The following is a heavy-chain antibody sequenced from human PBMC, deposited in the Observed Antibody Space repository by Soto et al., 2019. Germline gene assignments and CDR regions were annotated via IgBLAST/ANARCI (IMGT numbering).Heavy chain of an antibody. CDR2: IYYSGST. J-gene: IGHJ6*02. V-gene: IGHV4-31*03. Sequence: QVQLQESGPGLVKPSQTLSLTCTVSGGSISSGGYYWSWIRQHPGKGLEWIGCIYYSGSTYYNPSLKSRVTISVDTSKNQFSLKLSSVTAADTAVYYCARDLIGYCSGGSCYSVWGQGTTVTVSS. D-gene: IGHD2-15*01. CDR3: ARDLIGYCSGGSCYSV. CDR1: GGSISSGGYY.